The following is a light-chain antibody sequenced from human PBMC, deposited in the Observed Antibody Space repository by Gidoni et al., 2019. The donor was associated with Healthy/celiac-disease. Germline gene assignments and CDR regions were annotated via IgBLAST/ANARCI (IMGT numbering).Light chain of an antibody. V-gene: IGLV1-40*01. Sequence: QSVLTQPPSVSGAPGQRVTISCTGSSSNTGAGYDVPWYQPLPGTAPKLLIYGNSNRPSGVPDRFSGSKSGTSASLAITGLQAEDEADYYCQSYDSSLSGVVFGGGTKLTVL. CDR3: QSYDSSLSGVV. CDR2: GNS. CDR1: SSNTGAGYD. J-gene: IGLJ2*01.